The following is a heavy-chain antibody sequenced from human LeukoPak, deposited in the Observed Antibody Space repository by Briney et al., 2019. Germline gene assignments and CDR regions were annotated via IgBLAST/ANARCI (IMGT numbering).Heavy chain of an antibody. J-gene: IGHJ4*02. CDR3: ARDYVGTVTTTGYFDY. CDR1: GFTFSSYG. D-gene: IGHD4-17*01. CDR2: IWYDGSNK. V-gene: IGHV3-33*01. Sequence: GGSLRLSCAASGFTFSSYGMHWVRQAPGKGLEWVAAIWYDGSNKYYADSVKGRFTISRDNSKNTLYLQMNSLRAEDTAVYYCARDYVGTVTTTGYFDYWGQGTLVTVSS.